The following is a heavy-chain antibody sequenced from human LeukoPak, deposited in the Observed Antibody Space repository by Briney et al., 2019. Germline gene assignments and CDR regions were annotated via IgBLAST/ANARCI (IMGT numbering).Heavy chain of an antibody. Sequence: GGSLRLSCAASGFTFSRYATHWVRQAPGKGMEGVAIVWYDGSNENYVDSVKGRFTISRDNAKNTLYLQMNSLGAEDTAVYFCARADTAMGSLDYWGQGILVTVSS. CDR1: GFTFSRYA. V-gene: IGHV3-33*01. J-gene: IGHJ4*02. D-gene: IGHD5-18*01. CDR3: ARADTAMGSLDY. CDR2: VWYDGSNE.